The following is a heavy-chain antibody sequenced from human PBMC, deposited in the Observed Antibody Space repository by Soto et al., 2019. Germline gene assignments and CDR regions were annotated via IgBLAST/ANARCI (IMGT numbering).Heavy chain of an antibody. Sequence: QVQLVESGGGVVQPGRSLRLSCAASGFIFSTYTMHWVRQAPGKGLEWLTVMSYDGSQKYYADSVKGRLTISRDNSKNTLYLQMTSLRAEDTAVYQCAIAKSSSWHNFDYWGQGTLVTVSS. CDR2: MSYDGSQK. V-gene: IGHV3-30-3*01. CDR3: AIAKSSSWHNFDY. D-gene: IGHD6-13*01. CDR1: GFIFSTYT. J-gene: IGHJ4*02.